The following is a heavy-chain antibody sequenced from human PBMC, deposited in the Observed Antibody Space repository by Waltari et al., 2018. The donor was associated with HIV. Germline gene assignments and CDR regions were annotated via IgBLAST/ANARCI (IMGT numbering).Heavy chain of an antibody. V-gene: IGHV4-31*03. CDR3: ARDGSPGWYFDL. J-gene: IGHJ2*01. CDR2: IYYSGST. CDR1: GGSISSGGSY. Sequence: QVQLQESGPGLVKPSQTLSLTCTVPGGSISSGGSYWSWIRQHPGKGLGWIGYIYYSGSTYYNPSLKSRVTISVDTSKNQFSLKLSSVTAADTAVYYCARDGSPGWYFDLWGRGTLVTVSS.